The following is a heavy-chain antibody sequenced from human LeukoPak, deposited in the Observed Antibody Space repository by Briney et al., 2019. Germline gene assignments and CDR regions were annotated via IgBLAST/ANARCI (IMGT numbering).Heavy chain of an antibody. CDR2: ISYDGSNK. V-gene: IGHV3-30*18. Sequence: GGSLRLSCAASGFTFSSYGMHWVRQAPGKGLEWVAVISYDGSNKYYADSVKGRFTISRDNSKNTLYLQMNSLRAEDTAVYYCAKTLRVGYYYYYTDVWGKGTTVTVSS. J-gene: IGHJ6*03. CDR3: AKTLRVGYYYYYTDV. CDR1: GFTFSSYG. D-gene: IGHD1-26*01.